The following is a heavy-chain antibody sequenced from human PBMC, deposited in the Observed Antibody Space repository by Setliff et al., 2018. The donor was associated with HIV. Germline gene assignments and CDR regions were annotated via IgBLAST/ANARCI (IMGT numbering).Heavy chain of an antibody. J-gene: IGHJ6*02. V-gene: IGHV4-59*11. CDR2: LYHSGSP. CDR3: ARPVSKYFYGMDV. Sequence: ETLSLTCTVSGDSISSHSWSWIRQPPGKGLEWIGTLYHSGSPIYNSSLKSRVTISGDPSNNQLSLSLSSVTAADTAVYYCARPVSKYFYGMDVWGLGTTVTVSS. CDR1: GDSISSHS.